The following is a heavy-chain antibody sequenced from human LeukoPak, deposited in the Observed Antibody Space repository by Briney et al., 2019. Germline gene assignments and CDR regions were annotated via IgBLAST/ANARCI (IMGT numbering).Heavy chain of an antibody. CDR1: GFTFSNSW. CDR3: ARGTALPGVDY. Sequence: PGGSLRLSCAASGFTFSNSWMNWFRQAPGRLEWVANINHDGSEKNYVDSVEGRFTITRDNTKKSLYLQMNSLGAEDTAVYYCARGTALPGVDYWGQGILVIVSS. D-gene: IGHD3-10*01. J-gene: IGHJ4*02. V-gene: IGHV3-7*01. CDR2: INHDGSEK.